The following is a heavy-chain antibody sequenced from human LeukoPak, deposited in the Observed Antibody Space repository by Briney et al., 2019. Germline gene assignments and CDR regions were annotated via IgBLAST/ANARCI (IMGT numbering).Heavy chain of an antibody. CDR2: SYHDGTT. D-gene: IGHD2/OR15-2a*01. Sequence: SETLSLTCAVSGYSISTSLYWGWLRQTPGKGLEWIGSSYHDGTTYYTLSLKSRSTLSVDTSKNPFSLHITSVKAADTAVYFCAGVHSTGVIRVFWGQGILVTVSS. V-gene: IGHV4-38-2*01. CDR1: GYSISTSLY. CDR3: AGVHSTGVIRVF. J-gene: IGHJ4*02.